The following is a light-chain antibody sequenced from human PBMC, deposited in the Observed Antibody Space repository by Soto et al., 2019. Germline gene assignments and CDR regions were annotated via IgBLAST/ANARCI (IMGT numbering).Light chain of an antibody. J-gene: IGLJ1*01. V-gene: IGLV2-14*01. CDR1: SSDVGGYNY. Sequence: QSALTQPASVSGSPGQSITISCTGTSSDVGGYNYVSWYQQHPGKAPKLMIYDVSNRPSGVSNRFSGSKSANTASLTISGLQAEDESDYYFSSYTSSSTRVFGTGTKVTVL. CDR2: DVS. CDR3: SSYTSSSTRV.